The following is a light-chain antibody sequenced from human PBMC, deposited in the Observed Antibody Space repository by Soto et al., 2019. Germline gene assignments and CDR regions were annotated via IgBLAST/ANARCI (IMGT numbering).Light chain of an antibody. CDR3: SSYTTSNTRQIV. CDR2: DVS. V-gene: IGLV2-14*01. J-gene: IGLJ1*01. Sequence: QFALTQPASVSGSPGQSITISCTGTSSAVGGYNYVSWYQQHPGKAPKFMIYDVSNRPSGVSNRFSGSKSGNTASLTISGLHAEDEADYYCSSYTTSNTRQIVFGTGTKVTVL. CDR1: SSAVGGYNY.